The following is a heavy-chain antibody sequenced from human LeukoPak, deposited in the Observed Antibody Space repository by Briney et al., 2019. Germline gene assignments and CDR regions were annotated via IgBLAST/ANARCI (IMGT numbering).Heavy chain of an antibody. CDR1: GFTFSSYA. Sequence: GGSLRLSCAASGFTFSSYAMSWVRQAPGKGLEWVSAISGSGGSTYYADSMKGRFTISRDNSKNTLYLQMNSLRAEDTAVYYCAKDRGGAELFDYWGQGTLVTVSS. D-gene: IGHD3-16*01. V-gene: IGHV3-23*01. CDR2: ISGSGGST. J-gene: IGHJ4*02. CDR3: AKDRGGAELFDY.